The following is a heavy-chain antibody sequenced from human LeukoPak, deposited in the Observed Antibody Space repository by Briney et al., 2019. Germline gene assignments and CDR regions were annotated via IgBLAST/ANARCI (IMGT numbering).Heavy chain of an antibody. J-gene: IGHJ4*02. CDR3: ARGPNTYYYDSSGYYDY. CDR1: GGSFSGYY. D-gene: IGHD3-22*01. CDR2: INHSGST. Sequence: SETLSLTCAVYGGSFSGYYWSWIRQPPGKGLEWIGEINHSGSTNYNPSLKSRVTISVDTSKNQFSLKLSSVTAADTAVYYCARGPNTYYYDSSGYYDYWGQGTLVTVSS. V-gene: IGHV4-34*01.